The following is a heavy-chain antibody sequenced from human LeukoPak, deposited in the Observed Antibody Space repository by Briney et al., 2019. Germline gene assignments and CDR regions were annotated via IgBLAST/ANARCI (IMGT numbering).Heavy chain of an antibody. D-gene: IGHD3-9*01. CDR2: IYYSGST. CDR1: GGSISSYY. V-gene: IGHV4-59*12. CDR3: ARDPGYDILTGYSTYDAFDI. J-gene: IGHJ3*02. Sequence: SETLSLTCTVSGGSISSYYWSWIRQPPGKGLEWIGYIYYSGSTNYNPSLKSRVTISVDTSKNQFSLKLSSVTAADTAVYYCARDPGYDILTGYSTYDAFDIWGQGTMVTVSS.